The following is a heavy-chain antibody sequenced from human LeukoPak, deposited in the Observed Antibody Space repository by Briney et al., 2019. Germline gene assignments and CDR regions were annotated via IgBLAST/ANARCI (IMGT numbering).Heavy chain of an antibody. CDR1: GFTFSKYS. CDR2: ISSNGSSV. CDR3: ARDGYDFWSGSIYYYFYMDV. Sequence: GGSLRLSCAASGFTFSKYSMNWVRQAPGKGLEWVSYISSNGSSVQYADSVKGRFTSSRDNAKNSLYLQMNSLRAKDTAVYYCARDGYDFWSGSIYYYFYMDVWGKGTTVTVSS. D-gene: IGHD3-3*01. J-gene: IGHJ6*03. V-gene: IGHV3-48*01.